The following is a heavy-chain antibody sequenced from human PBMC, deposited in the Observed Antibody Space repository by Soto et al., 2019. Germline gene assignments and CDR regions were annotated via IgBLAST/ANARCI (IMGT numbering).Heavy chain of an antibody. CDR3: ARAGPTNYFDN. CDR1: GFTFSASA. V-gene: IGHV3-23*01. J-gene: IGHJ4*01. Sequence: GGSLRLSCAVSGFTFSASAMSWVRQAPGKVLEWVSGISDGGRFTYYADSVKGRFTISRDDSKNTLFRQMNSLRAEDTAIYYCARAGPTNYFDNWGPGTLVTVSS. D-gene: IGHD6-19*01. CDR2: ISDGGRFT.